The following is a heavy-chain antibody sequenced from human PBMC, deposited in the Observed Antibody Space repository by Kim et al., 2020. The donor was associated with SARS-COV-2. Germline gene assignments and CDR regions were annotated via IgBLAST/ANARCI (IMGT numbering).Heavy chain of an antibody. CDR2: IYYSGST. D-gene: IGHD6-13*01. V-gene: IGHV4-39*01. J-gene: IGHJ5*02. Sequence: SETLSLTCTVSGGSISSSSYYWGWIRQPPGKGLEWIGSIYYSGSTYYNPSLKSRVTISVDTSKNQFSLKLSSVTAADTAVYYCARLPIAAAGTGLYNWFDPWGQGTLVTVSS. CDR1: GGSISSSSYY. CDR3: ARLPIAAAGTGLYNWFDP.